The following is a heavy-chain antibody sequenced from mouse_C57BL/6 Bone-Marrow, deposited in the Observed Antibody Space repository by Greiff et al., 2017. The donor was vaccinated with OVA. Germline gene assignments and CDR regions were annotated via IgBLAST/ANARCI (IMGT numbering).Heavy chain of an antibody. J-gene: IGHJ1*03. V-gene: IGHV1-81*01. CDR2: IYPRSGNT. CDR1: GYTFTSYG. CDR3: ESGTWGCFDV. D-gene: IGHD4-1*01. Sequence: VQLVESGAELARPGASVKLSCKASGYTFTSYGISWVKQRTGQGLEWIGEIYPRSGNTYYNEKFKGKATLTADKSSSTAYMELRSLTSEDSAVXFFESGTWGCFDVCGTGTTVTVSS.